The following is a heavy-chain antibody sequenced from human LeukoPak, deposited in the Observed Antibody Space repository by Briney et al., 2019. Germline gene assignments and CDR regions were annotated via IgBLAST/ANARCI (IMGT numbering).Heavy chain of an antibody. J-gene: IGHJ6*04. CDR2: IYHSGTT. CDR3: ARLDIVVTMDV. CDR1: GYSISSPNY. D-gene: IGHD2-2*01. Sequence: SETLSLTCTVSGYSISSPNYWGWIRQPPGKGLEWIGNIYHSGTTYYNPSLKSRVTISVDTSKNQFSLKLSSVTAADTAVYYCARLDIVVTMDVWGKGTTVTISS. V-gene: IGHV4-38-2*02.